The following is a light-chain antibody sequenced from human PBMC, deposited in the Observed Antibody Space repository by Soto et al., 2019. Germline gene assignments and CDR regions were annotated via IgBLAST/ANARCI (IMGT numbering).Light chain of an antibody. J-gene: IGKJ5*01. CDR3: QQYNNWPLPT. Sequence: EVMMTQSPATLSVSPGERATLSCRASQSVSSDLAWYQQKPGQPPRLLIYDASTRAAGIPARFSGSGSGTEFTLTISSLQSEDFAVYYCQQYNNWPLPTFGQGTRLETK. V-gene: IGKV3-15*01. CDR1: QSVSSD. CDR2: DAS.